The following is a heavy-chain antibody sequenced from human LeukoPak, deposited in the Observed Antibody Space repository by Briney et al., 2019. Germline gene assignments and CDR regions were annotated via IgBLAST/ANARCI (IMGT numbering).Heavy chain of an antibody. CDR1: GYTLTELS. V-gene: IGHV1-24*01. CDR3: ATVITISRFDP. J-gene: IGHJ5*02. D-gene: IGHD3-3*01. Sequence: ASVKVSCKVSGYTLTELSMHWVRQAPGKGLEWMGGFDPDDGKTIYAQKFQGRVTMTEDTSTDTAYMELSSLRSEDTAMYYCATVITISRFDPWGQGTLVTVSS. CDR2: FDPDDGKT.